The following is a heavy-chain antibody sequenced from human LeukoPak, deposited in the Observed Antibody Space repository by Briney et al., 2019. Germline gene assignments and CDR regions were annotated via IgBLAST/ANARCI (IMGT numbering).Heavy chain of an antibody. CDR3: ARGTTVTDLDY. Sequence: SETLSLTCSVSGDSISRSNSYWSWVRQPAGKGLEWIGRIFSSGTTNYCPSLKTRATISVDTSKNQFSLKLRSVTAADTAVYYCARGTTVTDLDYWGQGTLVTVSS. CDR2: IFSSGTT. CDR1: GDSISRSNSY. V-gene: IGHV4-61*02. D-gene: IGHD4-17*01. J-gene: IGHJ4*02.